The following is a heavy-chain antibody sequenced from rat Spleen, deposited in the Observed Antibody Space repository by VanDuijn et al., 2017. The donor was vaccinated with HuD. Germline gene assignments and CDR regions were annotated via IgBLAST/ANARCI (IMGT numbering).Heavy chain of an antibody. J-gene: IGHJ2*01. Sequence: EVQLVESGGGQVQPGRSLKLSCAASGFTFSDYYMAWVRQAPTKGLEWVATITYDGSGTYYRDSVKGRFTFSRDNAKSTLYLQMDSLRSEDTATYYCARQFITTRYFDYWGQGVVVTVSS. CDR2: ITYDGSGT. V-gene: IGHV5-7*01. CDR1: GFTFSDYY. CDR3: ARQFITTRYFDY. D-gene: IGHD1-10*01.